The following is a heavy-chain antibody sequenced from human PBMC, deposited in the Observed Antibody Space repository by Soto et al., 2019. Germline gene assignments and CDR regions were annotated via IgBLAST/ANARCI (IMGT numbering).Heavy chain of an antibody. CDR3: ARSQGSSTSLEIYYYYYYGMDV. D-gene: IGHD2-2*01. Sequence: QVQLVQSGAEVKKPGSSVKVSCTASGCTFSSYAISWVRQAPGQGLEWMGGIIPIPGTANYAQKFQGRVTITADESTSTAYMELSSLRSEDTAVYYCARSQGSSTSLEIYYYYYYGMDVWGQGTTVTVSS. J-gene: IGHJ6*02. CDR1: GCTFSSYA. V-gene: IGHV1-69*01. CDR2: IIPIPGTA.